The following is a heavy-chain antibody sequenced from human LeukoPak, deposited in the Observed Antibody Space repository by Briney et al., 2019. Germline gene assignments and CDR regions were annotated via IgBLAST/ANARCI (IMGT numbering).Heavy chain of an antibody. CDR3: ARVRLADERAWAY. CDR2: ITPKSGDT. Sequence: ASVKVSCKASGYTFSDFYIHWVRQAPGQGLEYVGWITPKSGDTYSPQRFQGRVTMTRGASISTAYMELSSLRSDDTAVYFCARVRLADERAWAYWGQGTLVTVSS. J-gene: IGHJ4*02. D-gene: IGHD3-3*02. V-gene: IGHV1-2*02. CDR1: GYTFSDFY.